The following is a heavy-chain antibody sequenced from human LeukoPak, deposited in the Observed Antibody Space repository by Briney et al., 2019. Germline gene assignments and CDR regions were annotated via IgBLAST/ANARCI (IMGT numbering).Heavy chain of an antibody. J-gene: IGHJ5*02. V-gene: IGHV3-53*01. CDR1: GFIVSSNY. CDR3: ARGGDTLNWFDP. D-gene: IGHD3-16*01. Sequence: GGSLRLSCAASGFIVSSNYMSWVRQAPGKGLEWVSVIYSGDSTYYADSVKGRFTISRDNSKNTVYLQMNSLRAEDTAVYHCARGGDTLNWFDPWGPGTLVTVSS. CDR2: IYSGDST.